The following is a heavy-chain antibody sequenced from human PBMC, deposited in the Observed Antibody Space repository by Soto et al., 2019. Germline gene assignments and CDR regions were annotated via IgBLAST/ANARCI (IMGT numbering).Heavy chain of an antibody. CDR2: INSDGSST. V-gene: IGHV3-74*01. Sequence: EVQLVESGGGLVQPGGSLRLSCAASGFTFSSYWMHWVRQAPGKVLVWVSRINSDGSSTSYADSVKGRFTISRDNAKNTLYLQMNSLRAEDTAVYYCARGDGYCSGGSCYSNYYYYYYMDVWGKGTTVTVSS. CDR3: ARGDGYCSGGSCYSNYYYYYYMDV. CDR1: GFTFSSYW. J-gene: IGHJ6*03. D-gene: IGHD2-15*01.